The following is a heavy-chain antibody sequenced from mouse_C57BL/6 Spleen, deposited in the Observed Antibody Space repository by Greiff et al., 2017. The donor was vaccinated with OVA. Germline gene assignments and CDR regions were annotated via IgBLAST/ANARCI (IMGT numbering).Heavy chain of an antibody. V-gene: IGHV1-26*01. Sequence: EVQLQQSGPELVKPGASVKISCKASGYTFTDYYMNWVKQSHGKSLEWIGDINPNNGGTSYNQKFKGKATLTVDKSSSTAYMELRGLTSEDSAIYYCARQREGYGPYAMDYWGQGTSVTVSS. CDR2: INPNNGGT. J-gene: IGHJ4*01. CDR1: GYTFTDYY. D-gene: IGHD1-1*02. CDR3: ARQREGYGPYAMDY.